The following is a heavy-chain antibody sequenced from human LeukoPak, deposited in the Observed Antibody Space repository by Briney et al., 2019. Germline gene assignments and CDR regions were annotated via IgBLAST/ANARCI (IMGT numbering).Heavy chain of an antibody. Sequence: ASVNVSCKASVGTFSSYAISWVRQAPGQGLEWMGRIIPILGIANYAQKFQGRVTITADKSTSTAYMELSSLRSEDTAVYYCARVRAGATTSGAFDIWGQGTMVTVSS. CDR3: ARVRAGATTSGAFDI. CDR2: IIPILGIA. J-gene: IGHJ3*02. V-gene: IGHV1-69*04. CDR1: VGTFSSYA. D-gene: IGHD1-26*01.